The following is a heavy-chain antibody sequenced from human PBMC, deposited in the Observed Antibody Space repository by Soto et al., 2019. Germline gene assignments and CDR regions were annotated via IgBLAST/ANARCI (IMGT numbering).Heavy chain of an antibody. CDR3: ARDRARDNWNYERGWFDP. Sequence: GGSLRLSCAASGFTFSSYDMHWVRQATGKGLEWVSAIGTAGDTYYPGSVKGRFTISRENAKNSLYLQMNSLRAEDTAVYYCARDRARDNWNYERGWFDPWGQGTLVTVSS. CDR2: IGTAGDT. CDR1: GFTFSSYD. D-gene: IGHD1-7*01. J-gene: IGHJ5*02. V-gene: IGHV3-13*01.